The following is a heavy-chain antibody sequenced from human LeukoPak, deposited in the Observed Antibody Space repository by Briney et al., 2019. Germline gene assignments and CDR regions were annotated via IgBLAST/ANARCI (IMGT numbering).Heavy chain of an antibody. V-gene: IGHV4-30-4*01. CDR3: ARHVPYDFWSGYYKNRFDP. D-gene: IGHD3-3*01. CDR1: GGSIRSGDYS. Sequence: SETLSLTCSVSGGSIRSGDYSWNWIRQPPGKGLEWIGYIDYSGSSSYNPSLKSRATISVDTSKNQFSLKLSSVTAADTAVYYCARHVPYDFWSGYYKNRFDPRGQGTLVTVSS. J-gene: IGHJ5*02. CDR2: IDYSGSS.